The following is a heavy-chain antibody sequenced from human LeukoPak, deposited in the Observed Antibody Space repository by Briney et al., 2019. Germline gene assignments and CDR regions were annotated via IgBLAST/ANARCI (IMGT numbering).Heavy chain of an antibody. CDR2: ISWNSGSI. V-gene: IGHV3-9*01. Sequence: GRSLRLSCAASGFTFDDYAMHWVRQAPGKGLEWVSGISWNSGSIGYADSVKGRFTISRDNAKNSLYLQMNSLRAEDTALNYCAKSGYSGYDLTYNWFDPWGQGTLVTVSS. D-gene: IGHD5-12*01. CDR1: GFTFDDYA. J-gene: IGHJ5*02. CDR3: AKSGYSGYDLTYNWFDP.